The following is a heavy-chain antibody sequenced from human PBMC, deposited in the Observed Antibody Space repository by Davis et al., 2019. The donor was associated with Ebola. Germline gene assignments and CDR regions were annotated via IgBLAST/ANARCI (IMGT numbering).Heavy chain of an antibody. CDR3: TTTTSYFDY. J-gene: IGHJ4*02. CDR1: GFTVSSNY. CDR2: IRSKANSYAT. V-gene: IGHV3-73*01. Sequence: GESLKISCAASGFTVSSNYMSWVRQAPGKGLEWVGRIRSKANSYATAYAASVKGRFTISRDDSKNTAYLQMNSLKTEDTAVYYCTTTTSYFDYWGQGTLVTVSS. D-gene: IGHD1-14*01.